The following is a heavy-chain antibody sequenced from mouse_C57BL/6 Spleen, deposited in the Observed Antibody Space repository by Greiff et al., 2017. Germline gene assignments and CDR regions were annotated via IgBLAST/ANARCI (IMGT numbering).Heavy chain of an antibody. Sequence: DVHLVESEGGLVQPGSSMKLSCTASGFTFSDYYMAWVRQVPEKGLEWVANINYDGSSTYYLDSLKSRFIISRDNAKDILYLQMSSLKSEDTATYYCARRGRYFDVWGTGTTVTVSS. CDR3: ARRGRYFDV. CDR2: INYDGSST. J-gene: IGHJ1*03. V-gene: IGHV5-16*01. CDR1: GFTFSDYY.